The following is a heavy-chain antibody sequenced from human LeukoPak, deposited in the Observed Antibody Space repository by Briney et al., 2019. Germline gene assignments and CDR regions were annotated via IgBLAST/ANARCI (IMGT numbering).Heavy chain of an antibody. CDR1: GYTFTSYA. CDR3: ARGPGQTGESPYYFDY. Sequence: ASVKVSCKASGYTFTSYAMHWVRQAPGQRLEWMGWINAGNGNTKYSQKFQGRVTITRDTSASTAYMELSSLRSEDTAVYYCARGPGQTGESPYYFDYWGQGTLVTVSS. V-gene: IGHV1-3*01. J-gene: IGHJ4*02. CDR2: INAGNGNT. D-gene: IGHD7-27*01.